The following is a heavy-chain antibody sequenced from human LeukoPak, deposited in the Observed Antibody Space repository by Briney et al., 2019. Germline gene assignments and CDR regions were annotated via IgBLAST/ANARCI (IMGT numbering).Heavy chain of an antibody. CDR1: GYTFTSYG. Sequence: ASVKVSCKASGYTFTSYGISWVRQAPGQGLEWMGWISAYNGNTNYAQKLQGRVTMTTDTSTSTAYMELRSLRSDDTAVYYCARDLRDDYVWGSYRSPVYYFDYWGQGTLVTVSS. D-gene: IGHD3-16*02. J-gene: IGHJ4*02. CDR3: ARDLRDDYVWGSYRSPVYYFDY. CDR2: ISAYNGNT. V-gene: IGHV1-18*01.